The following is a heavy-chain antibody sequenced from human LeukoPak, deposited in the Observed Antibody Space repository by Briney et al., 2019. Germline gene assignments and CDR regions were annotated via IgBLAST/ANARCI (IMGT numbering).Heavy chain of an antibody. J-gene: IGHJ4*02. CDR2: IYYSGST. Sequence: SETLSPTCTVSGGSLTTYDWSWSPQPPGKGLEWIGYIYYSGSTNYNPSLKSRVTISVDTSKNQFSLKLSSVTAADTAVYYCASSLTLTNFACSSQGTLVTVSS. CDR3: ASSLTLTNFAC. CDR1: GGSLTTYD. V-gene: IGHV4-59*01. D-gene: IGHD3-10*01.